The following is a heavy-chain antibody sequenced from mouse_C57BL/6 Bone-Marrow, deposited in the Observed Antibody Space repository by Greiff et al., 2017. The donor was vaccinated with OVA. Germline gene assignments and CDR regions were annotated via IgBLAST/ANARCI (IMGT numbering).Heavy chain of an antibody. CDR1: GFSLTSYA. D-gene: IGHD2-3*01. CDR3: ARIELYDGYYVPYYYAMDY. J-gene: IGHJ4*01. CDR2: IWTGGGT. Sequence: QVQLQQSGPGLVAPSQSLSITCTVSGFSLTSYAISWVRQPPGKGLEWLGVIWTGGGTNYNSALKSRLSISKDNSKSQVFLKMNSLQTDDTARYYCARIELYDGYYVPYYYAMDYWGQGTSVTVSS. V-gene: IGHV2-9-1*01.